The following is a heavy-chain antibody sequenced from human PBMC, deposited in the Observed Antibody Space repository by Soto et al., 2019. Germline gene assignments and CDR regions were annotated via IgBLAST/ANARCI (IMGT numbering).Heavy chain of an antibody. V-gene: IGHV1-8*01. CDR3: ARGGDYYGSGSYYGVDY. CDR1: GYTFTSYD. CDR2: MNPNSGNT. J-gene: IGHJ4*02. Sequence: ASVKVSCKASGYTFTSYDINWVRQATGQGLEWMGWMNPNSGNTGYAQKFQGRVTMTRNTSISTAYMELSSLRSEDTAVYYCARGGDYYGSGSYYGVDYWGQGTLVTVSS. D-gene: IGHD3-10*01.